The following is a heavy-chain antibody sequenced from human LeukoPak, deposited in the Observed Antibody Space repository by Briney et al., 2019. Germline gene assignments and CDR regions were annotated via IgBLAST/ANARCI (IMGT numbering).Heavy chain of an antibody. Sequence: GGSLRLSCAASGFTFSSYSMNWVRQAPGKGLEWVSSISSSSSYIYYADSAKGRFTISRDNAKNSLYLQMNSLRAEDTAIYYCAKDRRLASFDYGGQGTLVTVSS. CDR1: GFTFSSYS. CDR2: ISSSSSYI. V-gene: IGHV3-21*04. CDR3: AKDRRLASFDY. J-gene: IGHJ4*02. D-gene: IGHD6-25*01.